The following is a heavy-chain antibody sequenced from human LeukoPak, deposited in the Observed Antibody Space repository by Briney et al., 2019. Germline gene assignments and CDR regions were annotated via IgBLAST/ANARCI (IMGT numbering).Heavy chain of an antibody. CDR3: ASRATTDYYDSSGCYYV. CDR1: GGTFSSYA. Sequence: GASVKVSCKASGGTFSSYAISWVRQAPGQGLEWMGGIIPIFGTANYAQKFQGRVTITTDESTSTAYMELSSLRSEDTAVYYCASRATTDYYDSSGCYYVWGQGTLVTVSS. V-gene: IGHV1-69*05. J-gene: IGHJ4*02. CDR2: IIPIFGTA. D-gene: IGHD3-22*01.